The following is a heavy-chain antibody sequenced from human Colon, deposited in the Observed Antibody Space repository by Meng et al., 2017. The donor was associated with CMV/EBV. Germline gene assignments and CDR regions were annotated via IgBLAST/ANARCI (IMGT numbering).Heavy chain of an antibody. J-gene: IGHJ4*02. D-gene: IGHD2-8*01. V-gene: IGHV3-23*01. Sequence: LSCAASGFTFSNYEMSWVRQAPGKGLEWVASISGDSVNTYFGDSVRGRFAISRDASKNTVYLQMPSLRAEDTAVYFCARRHGRYFDYWGQGTPVTVSS. CDR2: ISGDSVNT. CDR1: GFTFSNYE. CDR3: ARRHGRYFDY.